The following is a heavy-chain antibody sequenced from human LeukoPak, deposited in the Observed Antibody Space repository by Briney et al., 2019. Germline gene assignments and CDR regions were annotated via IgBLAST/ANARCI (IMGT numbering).Heavy chain of an antibody. V-gene: IGHV3-30-3*01. Sequence: GGSLRLSCAASGFTFSSYAMHWVRQAPGKGLEWVAVISYDGSNKYYADSVKGRFTISRDNSKKTLYLQMNSLKTEDTAVYYCTTQGGVWFGELSYYGMDVWGQGPTVTVSS. CDR2: ISYDGSNK. CDR3: TTQGGVWFGELSYYGMDV. CDR1: GFTFSSYA. J-gene: IGHJ6*02. D-gene: IGHD3-10*01.